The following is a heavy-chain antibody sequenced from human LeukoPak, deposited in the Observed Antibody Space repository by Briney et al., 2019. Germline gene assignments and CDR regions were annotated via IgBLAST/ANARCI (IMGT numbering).Heavy chain of an antibody. CDR3: ATRSSYSSGWYAGYFDL. V-gene: IGHV3-7*01. Sequence: AGGSLRLSCAASGFTFSSYWMSWVRQAPGEGLEWVANIKQDGSEKYYAGSVKGRFTISRDNAKNSLYLQMNSLRAEDTAVYYCATRSSYSSGWYAGYFDLWGRGTLVTVSS. CDR2: IKQDGSEK. D-gene: IGHD6-19*01. CDR1: GFTFSSYW. J-gene: IGHJ2*01.